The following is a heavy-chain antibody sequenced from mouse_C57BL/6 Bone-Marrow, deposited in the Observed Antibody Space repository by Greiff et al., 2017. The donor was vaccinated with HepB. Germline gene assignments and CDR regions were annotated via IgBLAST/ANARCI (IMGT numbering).Heavy chain of an antibody. CDR1: GYTFTDYY. Sequence: EVKLQQSGPVLVKPGASVKMSCKASGYTFTDYYMNWVKQSHGKSLEWIGVINPYNGGTSYNQKFKGKATLTVDKSSSTAYMELNSLTSEDSAVYYCARVLPYYFDYWGQGTTLTVSS. CDR3: ARVLPYYFDY. J-gene: IGHJ2*01. CDR2: INPYNGGT. V-gene: IGHV1-19*01. D-gene: IGHD1-1*01.